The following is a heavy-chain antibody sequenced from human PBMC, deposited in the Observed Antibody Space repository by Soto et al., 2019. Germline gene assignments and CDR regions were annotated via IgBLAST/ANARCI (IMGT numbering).Heavy chain of an antibody. D-gene: IGHD2-8*01. Sequence: GASVKASCKASGYTFTSYGISWVRQAPGQGLEWMGWISAYNGNTNYAQKLQGRVTMTTDTSTSTAYMELRSLRSDDTAVYYCARDIVLMVYAIGDHDAFDIWGQGTMVTVSS. CDR1: GYTFTSYG. CDR2: ISAYNGNT. J-gene: IGHJ3*02. V-gene: IGHV1-18*01. CDR3: ARDIVLMVYAIGDHDAFDI.